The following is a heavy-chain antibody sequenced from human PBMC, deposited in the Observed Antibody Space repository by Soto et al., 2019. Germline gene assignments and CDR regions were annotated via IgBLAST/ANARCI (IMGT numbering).Heavy chain of an antibody. D-gene: IGHD6-6*01. CDR1: GFTLSGYA. Sequence: EVQLAESGGGLAQPGGSLRLSCAASGFTLSGYAMDWVRQAPGKGLEYVSGISSNGVGTYYANSVQGRFTISRYNSKNTVYLQMSSLRPGDMAVYYCARLARPDFYYMDVWGQGNPVTVS. CDR3: ARLARPDFYYMDV. J-gene: IGHJ6*03. V-gene: IGHV3-64*01. CDR2: ISSNGVGT.